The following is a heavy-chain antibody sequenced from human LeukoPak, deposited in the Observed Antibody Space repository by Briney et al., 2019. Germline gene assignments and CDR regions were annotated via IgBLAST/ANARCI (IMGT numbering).Heavy chain of an antibody. CDR3: AKEKTTYYDLWSGYQQPFDY. CDR1: GFTFSSYA. D-gene: IGHD3-3*01. Sequence: GGSLRLSCAASGFTFSSYAMSWVRQAPGKGLEWVSAISGSGGSTYYADSVKGRFTISRDNSKNTLYLQMNSLRAEDTAVYYCAKEKTTYYDLWSGYQQPFDYWGQGTLVTVSS. J-gene: IGHJ4*02. CDR2: ISGSGGST. V-gene: IGHV3-23*01.